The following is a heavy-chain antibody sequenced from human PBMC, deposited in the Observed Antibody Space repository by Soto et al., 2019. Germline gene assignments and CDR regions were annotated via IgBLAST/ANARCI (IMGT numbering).Heavy chain of an antibody. D-gene: IGHD3-10*01. CDR1: GFPFGIYT. V-gene: IGHV3-21*01. Sequence: WVSLRLSCETSGFPFGIYTMNWVRQAPGKGLEWVSSISSSGTYIDYADSVEGRFAISRDDAKNSVFLEMTSLRVDDTAVYYCAREGNYHEFWGQGTLVTVSS. CDR3: AREGNYHEF. J-gene: IGHJ4*02. CDR2: ISSSGTYI.